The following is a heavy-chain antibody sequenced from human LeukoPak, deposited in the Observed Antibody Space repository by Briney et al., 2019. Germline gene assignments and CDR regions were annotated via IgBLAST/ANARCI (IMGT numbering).Heavy chain of an antibody. CDR3: ARDRRGYCSSTSCYSDY. CDR2: ISSSSSYI. D-gene: IGHD2-2*01. V-gene: IGHV3-21*01. J-gene: IGHJ4*02. Sequence: PGGSLRLSCAASGFTFSSYSMNWVRQAPGKGLEWVSSISSSSSYIYYADSVKGRFTISRDNAKNSLYLQMNSLRAEDTAVYYCARDRRGYCSSTSCYSDYWGQGTLVTVSS. CDR1: GFTFSSYS.